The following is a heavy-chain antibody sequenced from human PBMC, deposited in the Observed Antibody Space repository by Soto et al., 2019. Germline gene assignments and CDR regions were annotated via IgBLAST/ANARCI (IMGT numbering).Heavy chain of an antibody. J-gene: IGHJ6*03. Sequence: PSETLSLTCTVSGGSISSYYWSWIRQPPGKGLEWIGYIYYSGSTNYNPSLKSRVTISVDTSKNQFSLKLSSVTAADTAVYYFAIVHSSAAWGGYYYYYYMDVWGKGTTVTVSS. CDR1: GGSISSYY. V-gene: IGHV4-59*01. CDR3: AIVHSSAAWGGYYYYYYMDV. D-gene: IGHD3-16*01. CDR2: IYYSGST.